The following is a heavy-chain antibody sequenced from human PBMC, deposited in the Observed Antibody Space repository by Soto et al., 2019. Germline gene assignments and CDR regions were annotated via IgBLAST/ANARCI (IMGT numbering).Heavy chain of an antibody. V-gene: IGHV4-59*01. D-gene: IGHD2-2*01. Sequence: PSETLSLTCTVSGGSISSYYWSWIRQPPGKGLEWNGYIYYSGSTNYNPSLKSRITISVDTSKNQFSLKLSSVTAADTAVYYCATGPLYQLLWDYYYYMDVWGKGTTVTVSS. CDR1: GGSISSYY. CDR2: IYYSGST. J-gene: IGHJ6*03. CDR3: ATGPLYQLLWDYYYYMDV.